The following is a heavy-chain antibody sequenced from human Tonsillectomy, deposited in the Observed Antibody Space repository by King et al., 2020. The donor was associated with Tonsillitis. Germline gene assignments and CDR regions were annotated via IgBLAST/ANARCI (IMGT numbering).Heavy chain of an antibody. J-gene: IGHJ4*02. CDR2: IYASGST. D-gene: IGHD1-26*01. CDR3: ARDWDRY. CDR1: GGSISSGTYY. Sequence: VQLQESGPGLVKPSQTLSLTCTVSGGSISSGTYYWSWIRQPAGKGLEWIGRIYASGSTNYNPSLKSRVTMSVETSKNQFSLKLSSVTAADTAVYYCARDWDRYWGQGTLVTVSS. V-gene: IGHV4-61*02.